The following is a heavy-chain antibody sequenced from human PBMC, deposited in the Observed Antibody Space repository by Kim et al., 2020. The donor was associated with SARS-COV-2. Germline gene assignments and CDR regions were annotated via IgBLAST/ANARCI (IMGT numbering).Heavy chain of an antibody. D-gene: IGHD1-26*01. CDR1: GFTFSSYG. CDR3: ARDRGGSYFYYYYYGMDV. V-gene: IGHV3-33*01. Sequence: GGSLRLSCAASGFTFSSYGMHWVRQAPGKGLEWVAVIWYDGSNKYYADSVKGRFTISRDNSKNTLYLQMNSLRAEDTAVYYCARDRGGSYFYYYYYGMDVWGQGTTVTVSS. CDR2: IWYDGSNK. J-gene: IGHJ6*02.